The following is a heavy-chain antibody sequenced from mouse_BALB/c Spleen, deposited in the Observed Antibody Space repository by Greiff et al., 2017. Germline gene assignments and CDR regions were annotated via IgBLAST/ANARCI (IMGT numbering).Heavy chain of an antibody. V-gene: IGHV5-6-5*01. J-gene: IGHJ2*01. D-gene: IGHD2-3*01. CDR3: ARGDGYFKNYFDY. CDR2: ISSGGST. CDR1: GFTFSRYA. Sequence: EVQVVESGGGLVKPGGSLKLSCAASGFTFSRYAMSWVRQTPEKRLEWVASISSGGSTYYPDSVKGRFTISRDNARNILYLQMSSLRSEDTAMYYCARGDGYFKNYFDYWGQGTTLTVSS.